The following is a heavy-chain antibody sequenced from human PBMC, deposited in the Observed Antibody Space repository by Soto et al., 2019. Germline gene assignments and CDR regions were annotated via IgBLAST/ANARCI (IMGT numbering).Heavy chain of an antibody. V-gene: IGHV3-72*01. J-gene: IGHJ6*03. CDR1: GFTFSDHY. CDR3: AREGSSSRDPYYYYMDV. CDR2: TRNKANSYTT. D-gene: IGHD6-6*01. Sequence: GGSLRLSCAASGFTFSDHYMDWVRQAPGKGLEWVGRTRNKANSYTTEYAASVKGRFTISRDDSKNSLYLQMNSLKTEDTAVYYCAREGSSSRDPYYYYMDVWGKGTTVTVSS.